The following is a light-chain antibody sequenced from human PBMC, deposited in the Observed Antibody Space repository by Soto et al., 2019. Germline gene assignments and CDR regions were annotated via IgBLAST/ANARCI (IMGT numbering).Light chain of an antibody. CDR3: QQYGSSPFT. CDR1: QSVSSSY. V-gene: IGKV3-20*01. CDR2: GAS. Sequence: EIVLTHSPGTLALSPGEGATLSCRASQSVSSSYLAWYQQKPGQAPRLLIYGASSRATGIPDRFSGSGSGTDFTLTISRLEPEDFAVYYCQQYGSSPFTFGPGTKVDIK. J-gene: IGKJ3*01.